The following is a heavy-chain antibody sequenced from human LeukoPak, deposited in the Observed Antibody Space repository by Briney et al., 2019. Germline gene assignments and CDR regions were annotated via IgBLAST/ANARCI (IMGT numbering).Heavy chain of an antibody. D-gene: IGHD3-10*01. CDR2: IDPSDSYT. CDR1: GXSFTTYW. CDR3: ARHYGSLFDY. Sequence: GESLRISCKGSGXSFTTYWISWVRQMPGKGLEWMGRIDPSDSYTNYSPSFQGHVTISADKSISTAYLQWSSLKASDSAMYYCARHYGSLFDYWGQGTLVTVSS. J-gene: IGHJ4*02. V-gene: IGHV5-10-1*01.